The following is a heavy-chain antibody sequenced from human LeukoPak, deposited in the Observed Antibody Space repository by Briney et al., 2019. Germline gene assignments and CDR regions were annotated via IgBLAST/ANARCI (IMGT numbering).Heavy chain of an antibody. D-gene: IGHD5-12*01. CDR2: INHSGST. CDR1: GFTFSSYS. J-gene: IGHJ4*02. V-gene: IGHV4-34*01. Sequence: PGGSLRLSCAASGFTFSSYSMNWIRQPPGKGLEWIGEINHSGSTNYNPSLKSRVTISVDTSKNQFSLKLSSVTAADTAVYYCARGVRYSGYALLDYWGQGTLVTVSS. CDR3: ARGVRYSGYALLDY.